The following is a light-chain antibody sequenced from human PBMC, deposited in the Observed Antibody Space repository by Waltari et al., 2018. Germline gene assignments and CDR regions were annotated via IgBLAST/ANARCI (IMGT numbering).Light chain of an antibody. CDR3: QQLNSYPLS. J-gene: IGKJ3*01. CDR2: AAS. CDR1: QGISSY. Sequence: IQLTQSPSSLSASVGDRVTITRRASQGISSYLAWYQQKPGKAPELLIYAASTLQSGVPSRFSGSGSGTDFTLTISSLQPDDFATYYCQQLNSYPLSFGPGTKVDVK. V-gene: IGKV1-9*01.